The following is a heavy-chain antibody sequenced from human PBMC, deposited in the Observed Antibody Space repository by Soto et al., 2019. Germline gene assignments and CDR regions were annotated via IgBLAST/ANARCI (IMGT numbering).Heavy chain of an antibody. Sequence: QVQLVQSGAEAKKPGSSVRVSCKTSGDTFNTFDISWVRQAPGQGLEWMGGIIPIFGTPDYAQQFPGRVTISADESTSTAYLELRSLRYEDTAVYYCARSPGITGTRASQYAMDVWGQGTTVTVSS. CDR2: IIPIFGTP. CDR3: ARSPGITGTRASQYAMDV. D-gene: IGHD1-20*01. CDR1: GDTFNTFD. J-gene: IGHJ6*02. V-gene: IGHV1-69*01.